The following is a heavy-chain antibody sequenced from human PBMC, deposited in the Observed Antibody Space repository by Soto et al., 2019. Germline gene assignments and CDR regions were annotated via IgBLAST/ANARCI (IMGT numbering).Heavy chain of an antibody. CDR1: GGSISSYY. J-gene: IGHJ6*02. D-gene: IGHD5-18*01. Sequence: QVQLQESGPGLVKPSETLSLTCTVSGGSISSYYWSWIRQPPGKGLEWIGYIYYSGSTNYNPSLKSRVTISVDTSKNQFSLKLSSVTAADTAVYYCARCDASSYDHLTEYYYYGMDVWGQGTTVTVSS. CDR3: ARCDASSYDHLTEYYYYGMDV. V-gene: IGHV4-59*01. CDR2: IYYSGST.